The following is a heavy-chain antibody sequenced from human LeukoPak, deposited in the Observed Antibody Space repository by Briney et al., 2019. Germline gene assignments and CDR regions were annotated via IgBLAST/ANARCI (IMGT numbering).Heavy chain of an antibody. CDR3: ARDHSTADTSSWWLDP. CDR2: INPDYGTT. Sequence: ASVKVSCKTFGHTFTSHWMHWVRQAPGQGLEWMGIINPDYGTTLYAQKFRGRITVTRDTSSSTVYMELNSLTSEDTALYYCARDHSTADTSSWWLDPWGQGTLVTVSS. CDR1: GHTFTSHW. J-gene: IGHJ5*02. D-gene: IGHD7-27*01. V-gene: IGHV1-46*01.